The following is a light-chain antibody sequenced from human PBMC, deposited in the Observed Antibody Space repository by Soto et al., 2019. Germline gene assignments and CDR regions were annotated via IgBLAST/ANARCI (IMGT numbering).Light chain of an antibody. CDR2: EGS. V-gene: IGLV2-23*03. CDR1: RSDIGSYGL. Sequence: QSALSQPASVSGSPGQSITISCTGTRSDIGSYGLVSWYQQNPGTAPKLIIYEGSKRPSGVSNRFSGSKSGNTASLTISGLQAEDGADYFCSSYAGSSTLVFGAGTKLTVL. J-gene: IGLJ2*01. CDR3: SSYAGSSTLV.